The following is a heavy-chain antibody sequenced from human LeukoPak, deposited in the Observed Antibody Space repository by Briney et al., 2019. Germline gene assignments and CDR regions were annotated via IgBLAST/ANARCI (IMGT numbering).Heavy chain of an antibody. CDR3: ARDMAAMVSGDWFDP. V-gene: IGHV3-21*01. CDR1: VFTFRSYS. CDR2: ISSSSSYI. D-gene: IGHD5-18*01. Sequence: GGSLRLSCAASVFTFRSYSMNWVRQAPGKGLEWVSSISSSSSYIYYADSVKGRFTISRDNAKNSLYLQMNSLRAEDTAVYYCARDMAAMVSGDWFDPWGQGSLVTVSS. J-gene: IGHJ5*02.